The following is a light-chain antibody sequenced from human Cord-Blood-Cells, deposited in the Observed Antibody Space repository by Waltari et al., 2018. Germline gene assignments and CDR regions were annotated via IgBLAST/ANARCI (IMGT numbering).Light chain of an antibody. V-gene: IGKV3-20*01. J-gene: IGKJ2*01. CDR2: GAS. CDR1: QSVSTSY. Sequence: EIVLPQSPGTLSLSPGERATLACRASQSVSTSYLAWYQQKPGQAPRLLIHGASSRATGIPDRFSGSGSGTDFTLTISRLEPEDFAVYYCQQYGSSPPYTFGQGTKLEIK. CDR3: QQYGSSPPYT.